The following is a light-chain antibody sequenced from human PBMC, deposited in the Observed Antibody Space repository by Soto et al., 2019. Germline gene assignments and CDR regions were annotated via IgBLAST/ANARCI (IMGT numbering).Light chain of an antibody. CDR3: HQYGSSLGT. V-gene: IGKV3-20*01. Sequence: IVLTQSPVTLSLSPGEGATLSCRASQSVTGTNLAWYQQRAGQAPRRLIYDAVRRATGIPDRFSGSGSGTDFTLTSSRLEPEDFAVYYCHQYGSSLGTFGQGTKVEI. J-gene: IGKJ2*01. CDR1: QSVTGTN. CDR2: DAV.